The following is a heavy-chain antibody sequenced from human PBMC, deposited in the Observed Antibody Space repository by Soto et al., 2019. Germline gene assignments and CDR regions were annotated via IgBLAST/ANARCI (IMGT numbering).Heavy chain of an antibody. CDR2: ISGSGGST. CDR3: AKEESITMVRGVISY. J-gene: IGHJ4*02. CDR1: GFTFSSYA. V-gene: IGHV3-23*01. D-gene: IGHD3-10*01. Sequence: EVQLLESGGGLVQPGGSLRLSCAASGFTFSSYAMSWVRQAPGKGLEWVSAISGSGGSTYYADSVKGRVTISIDNSKNTLYLQMKSLRAEDTAVYYCAKEESITMVRGVISYWGQGTLVTVSS.